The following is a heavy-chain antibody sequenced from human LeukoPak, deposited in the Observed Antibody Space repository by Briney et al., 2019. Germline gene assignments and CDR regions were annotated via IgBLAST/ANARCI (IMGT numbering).Heavy chain of an antibody. Sequence: GGSLRLSCAASGFTFSSYAMSWVRQAPGKGLEWVSGISGSGDNTYYADPVKGRFTISRDNSKNTLYVQVNSLGTEDTAAYYCAKGSYYDSSGSFYFDYWGQGTLVTVSS. J-gene: IGHJ4*02. CDR3: AKGSYYDSSGSFYFDY. CDR2: ISGSGDNT. D-gene: IGHD3-22*01. V-gene: IGHV3-23*01. CDR1: GFTFSSYA.